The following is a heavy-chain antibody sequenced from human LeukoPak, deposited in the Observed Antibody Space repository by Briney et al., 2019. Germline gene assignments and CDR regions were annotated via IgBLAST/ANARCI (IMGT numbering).Heavy chain of an antibody. CDR2: ISPYNGNT. Sequence: ASVKGSCKASGYTFTSYGISWGRQAPGQGREWRGWISPYNGNTNYAQKLQGRVTMTTDTSTSTAYMELRSLRSDDTAVYYCARGTVAAAGTGNFDYWGQGTLVTVSS. CDR3: ARGTVAAAGTGNFDY. J-gene: IGHJ4*02. V-gene: IGHV1-18*01. D-gene: IGHD6-13*01. CDR1: GYTFTSYG.